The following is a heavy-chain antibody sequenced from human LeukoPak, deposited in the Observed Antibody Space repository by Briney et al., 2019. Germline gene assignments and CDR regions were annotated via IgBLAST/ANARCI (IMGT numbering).Heavy chain of an antibody. CDR3: ARDGYDYPSAFDI. D-gene: IGHD3-22*01. J-gene: IGHJ3*02. Sequence: SVKVSCKASGGSFGSYAISWVRQAPGQGLEWMGGIIPIFGTANYAQKFQGRVTITADESTSTAYMELSSLRSEDTAVYYCARDGYDYPSAFDIWGQGTMVTVSS. CDR1: GGSFGSYA. CDR2: IIPIFGTA. V-gene: IGHV1-69*13.